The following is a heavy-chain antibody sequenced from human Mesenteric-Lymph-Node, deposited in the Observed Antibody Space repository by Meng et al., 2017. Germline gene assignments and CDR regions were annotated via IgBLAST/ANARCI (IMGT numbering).Heavy chain of an antibody. D-gene: IGHD2-15*01. CDR3: TKNGAYSLEY. Sequence: QVQLQEWGPGLGKPSGTLSRTCAVSGGSISGGTWWSWVRQPPGKGLQWIGEFFHSGITNYNPSLKSRATISVDTSKNHFSLELSSVTAADTAVYYCTKNGAYSLEYWGQGALVTVSS. CDR1: GGSISGGTW. V-gene: IGHV4-4*02. CDR2: FFHSGIT. J-gene: IGHJ4*02.